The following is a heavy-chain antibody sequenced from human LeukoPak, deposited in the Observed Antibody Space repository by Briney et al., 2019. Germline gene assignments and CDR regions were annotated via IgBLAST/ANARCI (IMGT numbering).Heavy chain of an antibody. D-gene: IGHD4-17*01. CDR3: ARGITVPPCPYDY. CDR2: IYTSGST. Sequence: PSETLSLTCTVSGGSISSGSYYWSWIRQPAGKGLEWIGRIYTSGSTNYNPSLKSRVTISVDTSKNQFSLKLSSVTAADTAVYYCARGITVPPCPYDYWGQGTLVTVSS. CDR1: GGSISSGSYY. J-gene: IGHJ4*02. V-gene: IGHV4-61*02.